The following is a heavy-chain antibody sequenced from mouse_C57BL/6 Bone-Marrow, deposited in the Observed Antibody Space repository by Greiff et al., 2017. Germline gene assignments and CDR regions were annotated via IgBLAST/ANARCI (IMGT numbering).Heavy chain of an antibody. CDR2: ISSGGSYT. CDR3: ARLGYYGSSPDY. Sequence: DVQLVESGGDLVKPGGSLKLSCAASGFTFSSYGMSWVRQTPDKRLEWVATISSGGSYTYYPDSVKGRFTISRDNAKNTLYLQMSSLKSEDTAMYYCARLGYYGSSPDYWGKGTTLTVSS. CDR1: GFTFSSYG. V-gene: IGHV5-6*01. D-gene: IGHD1-1*01. J-gene: IGHJ2*01.